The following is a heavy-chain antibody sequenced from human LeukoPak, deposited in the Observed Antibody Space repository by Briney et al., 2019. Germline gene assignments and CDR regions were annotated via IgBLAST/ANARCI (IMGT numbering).Heavy chain of an antibody. J-gene: IGHJ4*02. CDR2: ISHDGSIR. V-gene: IGHV3-30*13. CDR1: GFTLRKYR. Sequence: RSLRHSCVASGFTLRKYRMHWVRQAPGKRLEKVAVISHDGSIRSYADSVRSRFTISRDTSKNRVYRQMDSLRAEHTAVYYCAKVRSGYYYDYWGRGTVVT. CDR3: AKVRSGYYYDY. D-gene: IGHD3-22*01.